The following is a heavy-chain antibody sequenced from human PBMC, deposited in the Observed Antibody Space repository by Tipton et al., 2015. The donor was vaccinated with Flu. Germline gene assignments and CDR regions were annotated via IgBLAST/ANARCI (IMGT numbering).Heavy chain of an antibody. CDR1: VDSFSDFF. J-gene: IGHJ4*02. V-gene: IGHV4-34*01. CDR3: ASTYYYGSGSYYEF. Sequence: TLSLTCAVYVDSFSDFFWSWIRQSPGKGLEWIGEINHSGSTFYNPSLKSRVTLSVDTSKNHVSLKLTSVTAADTATYYCASTYYYGSGSYYEFWGQGTLVTVSS. CDR2: INHSGST. D-gene: IGHD3-10*01.